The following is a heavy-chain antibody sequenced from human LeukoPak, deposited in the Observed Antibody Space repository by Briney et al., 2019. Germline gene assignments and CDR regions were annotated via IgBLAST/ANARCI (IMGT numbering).Heavy chain of an antibody. CDR1: GFPFDDYG. J-gene: IGHJ2*01. CDR2: INWNGDTS. Sequence: GGSLRLSCTASGFPFDDYGMSWVRHAPGKAREWVAGINWNGDTSGYVDSVKGRFTISRDNTKNSLYLQMNSVRAEDTAFYHCARDPTDTGYFDLWGRGTLVTVSS. CDR3: ARDPTDTGYFDL. V-gene: IGHV3-20*01. D-gene: IGHD4-11*01.